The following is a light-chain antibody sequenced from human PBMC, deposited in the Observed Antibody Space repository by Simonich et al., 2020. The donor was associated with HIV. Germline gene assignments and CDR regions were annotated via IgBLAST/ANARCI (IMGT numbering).Light chain of an antibody. CDR2: AAS. J-gene: IGKJ1*01. CDR1: QGISSY. Sequence: IQLTQSPSFLSASVGDRVTITCRASQGISSYLAWYQQQPGKAPKLLIYAASTLQSGVPSRCSGSGSGTEFTLTISSLQPEDFATYYCQQLNSYPPTFGQGTKVEIK. V-gene: IGKV1-9*01. CDR3: QQLNSYPPT.